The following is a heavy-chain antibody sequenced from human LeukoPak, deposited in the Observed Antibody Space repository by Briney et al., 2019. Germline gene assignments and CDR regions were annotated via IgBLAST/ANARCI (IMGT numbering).Heavy chain of an antibody. CDR1: GFTFSNAW. V-gene: IGHV3-15*01. CDR2: IKSKTDGGTT. D-gene: IGHD2-2*01. J-gene: IGHJ4*02. Sequence: PGGSLRLSCAASGFTFSNAWMSWVRQAPGKGLEWVGRIKSKTDGGTTDYAAHVKGRFTISRDDSKNTLYLQMNSLKTEDTAVYYCTIRTIIGSFDYWGQGTLVTVSS. CDR3: TIRTIIGSFDY.